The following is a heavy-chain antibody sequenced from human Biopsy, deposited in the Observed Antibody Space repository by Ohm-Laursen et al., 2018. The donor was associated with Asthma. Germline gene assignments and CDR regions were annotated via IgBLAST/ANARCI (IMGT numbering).Heavy chain of an antibody. J-gene: IGHJ4*02. CDR2: ISYDGSNK. CDR1: GFSFNSYG. CDR3: ARESSVAGSSDFDY. Sequence: RSLRLSCAASGFSFNSYGMHWARQAPGKGLEWVAVISYDGSNKYYADSVKGRFTISRDNSKNTLYLQMNSLRAEDTAVYYCARESSVAGSSDFDYWGQGTLVTVSS. V-gene: IGHV3-30*03. D-gene: IGHD6-19*01.